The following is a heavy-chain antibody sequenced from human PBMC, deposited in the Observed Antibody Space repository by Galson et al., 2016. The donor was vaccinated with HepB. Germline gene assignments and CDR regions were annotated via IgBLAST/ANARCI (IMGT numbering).Heavy chain of an antibody. CDR3: ARKGRLIAAAGFFDY. D-gene: IGHD6-13*01. CDR1: GSIFSSYG. Sequence: SLRLSCAASGSIFSSYGIHWVRQAPGKGLEWVAVISSDGSNKYYPDSVKGRFTISGDNSKNTLYLQMDSLRAEDTAVYYCARKGRLIAAAGFFDYWGQGTLVTVSS. J-gene: IGHJ4*02. CDR2: ISSDGSNK. V-gene: IGHV3-30*03.